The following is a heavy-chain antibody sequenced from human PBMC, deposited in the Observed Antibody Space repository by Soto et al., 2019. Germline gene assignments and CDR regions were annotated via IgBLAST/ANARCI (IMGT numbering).Heavy chain of an antibody. D-gene: IGHD6-13*01. J-gene: IGHJ6*02. V-gene: IGHV4-59*01. Sequence: SETLSLTCTVSGGSISSYYWSWIRQPPGKGLEWIGYIYYSGSTNYNPSLKSRVTISVDTSKNQFSLKLSSVTAADTAVYYCASLAAAGTGYYYYGMDVWGQGTTVTVSS. CDR3: ASLAAAGTGYYYYGMDV. CDR2: IYYSGST. CDR1: GGSISSYY.